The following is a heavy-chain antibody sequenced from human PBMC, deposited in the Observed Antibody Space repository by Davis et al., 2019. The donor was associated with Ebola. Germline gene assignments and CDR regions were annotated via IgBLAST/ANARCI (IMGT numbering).Heavy chain of an antibody. Sequence: ASVKVSCKASGYTFTSHYMYWVRQAPRQGLEWMGIINPRGGSTSYAQKFQGRVTMTRDTSTSTVYMELSSLRSEDTAVYYCARGGITIFGVVTTGSRWFDPWGQGTLVTVSS. V-gene: IGHV1-46*01. CDR3: ARGGITIFGVVTTGSRWFDP. D-gene: IGHD3-3*01. J-gene: IGHJ5*02. CDR1: GYTFTSHY. CDR2: INPRGGST.